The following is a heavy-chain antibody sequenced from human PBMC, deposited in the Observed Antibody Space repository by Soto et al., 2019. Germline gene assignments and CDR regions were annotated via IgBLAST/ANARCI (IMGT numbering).Heavy chain of an antibody. D-gene: IGHD3-16*01. CDR2: VKEDGTEL. V-gene: IGHV3-7*01. Sequence: GGSLRLSCAVSGFNVMSYWMSWVRQAPGKGLEWVASVKEDGTELYYLHSVRGRFSISRDSAGNALHLTMNYLSAEDTGVYFCARDIGFDYVNWGKGIPLTVSS. CDR1: GFNVMSYW. CDR3: ARDIGFDYVN. J-gene: IGHJ4*02.